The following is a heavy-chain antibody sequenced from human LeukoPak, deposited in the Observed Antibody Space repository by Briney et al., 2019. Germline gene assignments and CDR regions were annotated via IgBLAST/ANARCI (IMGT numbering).Heavy chain of an antibody. CDR3: ARWTYYYDSSGYSYWDFDH. Sequence: EASETLSLTCTVSGGSISSYYWRWIRQPPGKGLEWIGYIYYSGSTNYNPSLKSRVTISVDTSKNQFSLRLSSVTAADTAVYYCARWTYYYDSSGYSYWDFDHWGQGTLVTVSS. CDR1: GGSISSYY. V-gene: IGHV4-59*01. D-gene: IGHD3-22*01. J-gene: IGHJ4*02. CDR2: IYYSGST.